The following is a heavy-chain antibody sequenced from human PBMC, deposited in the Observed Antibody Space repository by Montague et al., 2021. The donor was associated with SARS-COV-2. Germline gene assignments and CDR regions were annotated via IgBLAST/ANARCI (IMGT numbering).Heavy chain of an antibody. Sequence: SETLSLTCTVSGGSISSSSYYWGWIRQPPGKGLEWIGSIYYSGSTYSNPSLKSRVTISVDTSKNQFSLKLSAVTAADTAEYYCARDYGDYGSGYYYGMDVWGQGTTVTVSS. CDR2: IYYSGST. CDR1: GGSISSSSYY. D-gene: IGHD4-17*01. CDR3: ARDYGDYGSGYYYGMDV. J-gene: IGHJ6*02. V-gene: IGHV4-39*07.